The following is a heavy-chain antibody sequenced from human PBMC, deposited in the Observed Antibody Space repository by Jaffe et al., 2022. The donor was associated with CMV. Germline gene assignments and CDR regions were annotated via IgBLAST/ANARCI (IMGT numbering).Heavy chain of an antibody. D-gene: IGHD2-2*01. CDR2: ISGSGGST. CDR3: AKEGGGCSSTSCPFDP. Sequence: EVQLLESGGGLVQPGGSLRLSCAASGFTFSSYAMSWVRQAPGKGLEWVSAISGSGGSTYYADSVKGRFTISRDNSKNTLYLQMNSLRAEDTAVYYCAKEGGGCSSTSCPFDPWGQGTLVTVSS. V-gene: IGHV3-23*01. J-gene: IGHJ5*02. CDR1: GFTFSSYA.